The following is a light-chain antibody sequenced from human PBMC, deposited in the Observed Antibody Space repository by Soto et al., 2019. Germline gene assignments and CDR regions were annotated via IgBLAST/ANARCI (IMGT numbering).Light chain of an antibody. CDR3: QQSYSTPRT. Sequence: DIQMTQSPSSLSASVGDRVTITCRASQSISTYLHWYQQKPGKAPNLLICAASTLQSGVPSRFSGSGSGTDFTLTISSLQPEDFATYFCQQSYSTPRTFGQGTKVDIK. CDR2: AAS. CDR1: QSISTY. V-gene: IGKV1-39*01. J-gene: IGKJ1*01.